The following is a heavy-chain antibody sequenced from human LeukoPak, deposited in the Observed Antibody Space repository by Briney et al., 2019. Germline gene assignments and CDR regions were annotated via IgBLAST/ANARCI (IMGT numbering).Heavy chain of an antibody. CDR1: GGTSSSYT. D-gene: IGHD4-17*01. V-gene: IGHV1-69*02. CDR3: ALVTTSKTAPFDY. CDR2: IIPILGIA. Sequence: ASVKVSCKASGGTSSSYTISWVRQAPGQGLEWMGRIIPILGIANYAQKFQGRVTITADKSTSTAYMELSSLRSEDTAVYYCALVTTSKTAPFDYWGQGTLVTVSS. J-gene: IGHJ4*02.